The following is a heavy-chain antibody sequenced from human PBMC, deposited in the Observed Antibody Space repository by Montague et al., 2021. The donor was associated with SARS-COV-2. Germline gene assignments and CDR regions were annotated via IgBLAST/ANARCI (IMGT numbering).Heavy chain of an antibody. Sequence: SETLSLTCTVSGASITSNIYYWGWIRQSPGKGLEWIGSIYYSGNSFYQPSLKSRITMAVDTSKNQFSLKLSSVTAADTAIYYCVRVFSSWYVGWFDPWGQGTLVTVSS. J-gene: IGHJ5*02. CDR2: IYYSGNS. CDR1: GASITSNIYY. CDR3: VRVFSSWYVGWFDP. D-gene: IGHD6-13*01. V-gene: IGHV4-39*07.